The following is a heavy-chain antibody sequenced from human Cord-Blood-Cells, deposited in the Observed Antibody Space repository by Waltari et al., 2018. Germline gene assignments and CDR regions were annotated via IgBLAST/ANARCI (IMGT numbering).Heavy chain of an antibody. J-gene: IGHJ4*02. CDR3: ARRVSSGYYSDY. V-gene: IGHV5-51*01. CDR2: IYAGDSDT. D-gene: IGHD3-22*01. CDR1: GYSFTRYW. Sequence: ELQLAQSASVVKTPGESLKISCKGSGYSFTRYWIGWVRQMPGKGLEWMGIIYAGDSDTRYSPSFQGQVTISADKSISTAYLQWSSLKASDTAMYYCARRVSSGYYSDYWGQGTLVTVSS.